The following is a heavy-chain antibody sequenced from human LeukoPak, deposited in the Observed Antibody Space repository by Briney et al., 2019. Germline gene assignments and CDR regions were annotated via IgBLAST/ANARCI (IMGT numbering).Heavy chain of an antibody. CDR1: GYTFTAYY. Sequence: ASVKVSCKASGYTFTAYYMHWVRQAPGQGLEWMGWINPNSGGATYAQNFQGRVTMTRDTSISTAYMELSRLRSDDTAVYYCARGAIGNYYDSSGEDDYWGQGTLVTVSS. D-gene: IGHD3-22*01. V-gene: IGHV1-2*02. CDR2: INPNSGGA. J-gene: IGHJ4*02. CDR3: ARGAIGNYYDSSGEDDY.